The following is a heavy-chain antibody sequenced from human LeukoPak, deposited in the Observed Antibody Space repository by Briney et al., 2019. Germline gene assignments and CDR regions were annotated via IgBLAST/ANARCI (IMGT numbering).Heavy chain of an antibody. D-gene: IGHD6-13*01. CDR1: GYTFTNYG. Sequence: ASVKVSCKTSGYTFTNYGITWVRQAPGQGLEWMGWISAYNGNTNYAQKLQGRVTITADESTSTAYMELSSLRSEDTAVYYCATNLYSSSWYPRVNRYYYYGMDVWGQGTTVTVSS. J-gene: IGHJ6*02. V-gene: IGHV1-18*01. CDR3: ATNLYSSSWYPRVNRYYYYGMDV. CDR2: ISAYNGNT.